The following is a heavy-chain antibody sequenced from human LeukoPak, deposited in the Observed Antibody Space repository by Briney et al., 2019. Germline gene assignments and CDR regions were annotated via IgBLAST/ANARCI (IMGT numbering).Heavy chain of an antibody. CDR3: AREGVVVISSKSRYFDL. CDR2: TYYRSKWYN. J-gene: IGHJ2*01. V-gene: IGHV6-1*01. D-gene: IGHD3-22*01. CDR1: GDSVSSNSAA. Sequence: SQTLSLTCAISGDSVSSNSAAWNWIRQSPSRGLEWLGRTYYRSKWYNDYAVSVKSRITINPDTSKNQFSLQLNSVTPEDTAVYYCAREGVVVISSKSRYFDLWGRGTLVTVSS.